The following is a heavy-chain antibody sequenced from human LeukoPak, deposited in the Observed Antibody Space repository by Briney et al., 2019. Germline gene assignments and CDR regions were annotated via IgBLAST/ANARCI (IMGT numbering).Heavy chain of an antibody. Sequence: ASVKVSCKASGYTFTGYYMHWVRQAPGQGLEWMGWINSNSGGTNYAQKFQGRVTMTRDTSTSTAYMELSRLRSDDTAVYYCARLSGLLGSYSVQEYYFDYWGQGTLVTVSS. CDR1: GYTFTGYY. V-gene: IGHV1-2*02. CDR3: ARLSGLLGSYSVQEYYFDY. CDR2: INSNSGGT. D-gene: IGHD1-26*01. J-gene: IGHJ4*02.